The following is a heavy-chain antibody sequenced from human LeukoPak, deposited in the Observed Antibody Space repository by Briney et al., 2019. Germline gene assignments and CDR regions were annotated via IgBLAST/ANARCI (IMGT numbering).Heavy chain of an antibody. V-gene: IGHV4-61*02. CDR2: IYTSGST. J-gene: IGHJ4*02. Sequence: SETLSLTCTVSGGSISSGSYYWSWIRQPAGKGLEWIGRIYTSGSTNYNPSLKSRVTISVDTSKNQFSLKLSSVTAADTAVYYCAAGVVVPAAIEFDYWGQGTLVTVSS. CDR3: AAGVVVPAAIEFDY. D-gene: IGHD2-2*01. CDR1: GGSISSGSYY.